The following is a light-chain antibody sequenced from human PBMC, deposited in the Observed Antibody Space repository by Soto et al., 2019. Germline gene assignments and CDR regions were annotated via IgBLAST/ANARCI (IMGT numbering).Light chain of an antibody. J-gene: IGKJ1*01. Sequence: IVLTQSPSTPSLSPGERATLSCRASQSVSTRSLAWYQQKPGQAPRLLISGASSRAAGIPYRFSGSGSGTDFTLTINRLEPEDFAVYYCQQYDSSPQTFXQGTKVDIK. CDR2: GAS. V-gene: IGKV3-20*01. CDR3: QQYDSSPQT. CDR1: QSVSTRS.